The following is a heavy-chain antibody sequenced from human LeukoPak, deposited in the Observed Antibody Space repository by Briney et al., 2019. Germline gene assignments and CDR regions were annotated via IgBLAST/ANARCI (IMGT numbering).Heavy chain of an antibody. D-gene: IGHD6-13*01. CDR1: GFSFSTSG. J-gene: IGHJ4*02. CDR2: LQNDGSEK. V-gene: IGHV3-33*05. CDR3: ARESSRIAIGTLDF. Sequence: GRSLRLSCAPSGFSFSTSGMHWVRQAPGKGLEWVGFLQNDGSEKYFADSVKGRFTISRDNSKNTLYLQMNSLRAEDTAVYYCARESSRIAIGTLDFWGQGTLVTVSS.